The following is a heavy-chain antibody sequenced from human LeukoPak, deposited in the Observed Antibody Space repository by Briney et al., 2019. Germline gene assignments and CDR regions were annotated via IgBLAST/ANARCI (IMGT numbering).Heavy chain of an antibody. V-gene: IGHV4-38-2*02. D-gene: IGHD6-13*01. J-gene: IGHJ4*02. Sequence: SETLSLTXTVSGYSISSGYYWGWIRQPPGKGLEWIGSIYYSGSTYYNPSLKSRVTISVDTSKNQFSLKLSSVTAADTAVYYCARHNPSIAAAGTPTFDYWGQGTLVTVSS. CDR1: GYSISSGYY. CDR2: IYYSGST. CDR3: ARHNPSIAAAGTPTFDY.